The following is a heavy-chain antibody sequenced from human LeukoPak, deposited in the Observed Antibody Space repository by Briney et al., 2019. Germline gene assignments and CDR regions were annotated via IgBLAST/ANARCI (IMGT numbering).Heavy chain of an antibody. CDR2: VSYDGSYK. Sequence: GGSLRLSCAAAGFTFSKFAMHWVRQAPGKGLEWVAVVSYDGSYKYYADSVKGRFTISRDNSQNTLYLQMNSLRVEDTAVYYCARDSSMLRGPLVIYYFDFWGQGTLVTVSS. D-gene: IGHD3-10*01. J-gene: IGHJ4*02. CDR1: GFTFSKFA. V-gene: IGHV3-30*04. CDR3: ARDSSMLRGPLVIYYFDF.